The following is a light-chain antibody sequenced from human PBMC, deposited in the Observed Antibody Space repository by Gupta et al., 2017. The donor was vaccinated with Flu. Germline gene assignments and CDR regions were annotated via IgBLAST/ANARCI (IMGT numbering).Light chain of an antibody. J-gene: IGKJ2*01. Sequence: LGERATINCKSSQSLLYTSNNKNYLAWYQQKPGQPPKLLIYWASTRESGVPDRFSGGVSGTDFTLTISNLQAEDVAVYYCQQYYTIPPHTFGQGTKLEIK. CDR1: QSLLYTSNNKNY. CDR3: QQYYTIPPHT. CDR2: WAS. V-gene: IGKV4-1*01.